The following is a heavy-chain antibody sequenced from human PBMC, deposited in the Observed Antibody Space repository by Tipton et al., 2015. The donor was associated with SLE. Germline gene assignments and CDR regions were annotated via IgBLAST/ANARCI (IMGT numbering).Heavy chain of an antibody. J-gene: IGHJ4*02. D-gene: IGHD3-16*01. Sequence: SLRLSCAASGFIFDDYAIHWVRQAPGKGLEWVACISTSSSYIYYADSVKGRFTISRDNAKNSLYLEMNSLRAEDTAVYYCARGLYTLDYWGQGTLVSVSS. CDR3: ARGLYTLDY. CDR1: GFIFDDYA. CDR2: ISTSSSYI. V-gene: IGHV3-21*01.